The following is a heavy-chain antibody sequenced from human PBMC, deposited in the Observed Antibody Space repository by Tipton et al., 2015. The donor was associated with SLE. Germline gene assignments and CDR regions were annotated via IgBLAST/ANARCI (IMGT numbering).Heavy chain of an antibody. D-gene: IGHD2-8*01. CDR1: GGPINSYY. CDR2: ISDGGGT. CDR3: ARGMLTWRGAIIGVDV. Sequence: TLSLTCSVSGGPINSYYWSWIRQPPGKGLEWIGYISDGGGTNHSPSLKSRVTISVDPAKNQFSLKLASVTAADTAVYYCARGMLTWRGAIIGVDVWGQGTTVNVSS. V-gene: IGHV4-59*08. J-gene: IGHJ6*02.